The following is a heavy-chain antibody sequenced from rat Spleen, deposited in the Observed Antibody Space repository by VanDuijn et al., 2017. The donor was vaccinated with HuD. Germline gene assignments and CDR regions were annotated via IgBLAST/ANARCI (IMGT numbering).Heavy chain of an antibody. J-gene: IGHJ3*01. CDR2: RWGDGNT. CDR3: ARWKYTTDWFAY. V-gene: IGHV2-13*01. Sequence: QVQLKESGPGLVQPSQTLSLTCTVSGFSLISYAVNWVRQPPGKGLEWMGGRWGDGNTNYNSALKSRLSISRDTSKSQVFLKMNSLQTEDTAMYFCARWKYTTDWFAYWGQGTLVTVSS. D-gene: IGHD1-6*01. CDR1: GFSLISYA.